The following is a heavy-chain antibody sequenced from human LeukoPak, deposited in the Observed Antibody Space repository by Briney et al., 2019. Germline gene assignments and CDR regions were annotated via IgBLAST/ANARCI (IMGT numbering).Heavy chain of an antibody. CDR2: MNPNSGNT. CDR3: AIVRAKDPYSSSWYAY. V-gene: IGHV1-8*01. D-gene: IGHD6-13*01. CDR1: GYTFTSYD. Sequence: GASVKVSCKASGYTFTSYDVNWVRQATGQGLEWMGWMNPNSGNTGYALKFQGRVTMTRNTSISTAYMELSSLRSEDTAVYYCAIVRAKDPYSSSWYAYWGQGTLVTVSS. J-gene: IGHJ4*02.